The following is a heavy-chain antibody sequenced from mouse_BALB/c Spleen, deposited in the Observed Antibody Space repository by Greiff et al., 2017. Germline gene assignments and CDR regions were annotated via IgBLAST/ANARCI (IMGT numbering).Heavy chain of an antibody. CDR3: ARHYDYFYYAMDY. J-gene: IGHJ4*01. CDR1: GYSFTGYT. Sequence: EVQLQQSGPDLVKPGASMKISCTASGYSFTGYTMNWVKQTPGKNLEWIGLINPYNGGTSYNQKFTGKATLTVDKSSSTAYMELLSLTSEDSAVYYCARHYDYFYYAMDYWGQGTSVTVSS. CDR2: INPYNGGT. V-gene: IGHV1-18*01. D-gene: IGHD2-4*01.